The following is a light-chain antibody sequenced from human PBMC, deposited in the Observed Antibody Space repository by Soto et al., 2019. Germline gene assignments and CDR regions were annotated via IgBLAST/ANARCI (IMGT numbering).Light chain of an antibody. CDR3: QQYVTYPFT. J-gene: IGKJ3*01. CDR1: QSMSSS. Sequence: DIQMSQSPSTLSASEGDRVTITCRASQSMSSSLAWYQQKPGKAPKVLIYKASTLESGVPSRFSGSGSGTEFTLTISSLQPDDLATYYCQQYVTYPFTFGPGTKVEIK. CDR2: KAS. V-gene: IGKV1-5*03.